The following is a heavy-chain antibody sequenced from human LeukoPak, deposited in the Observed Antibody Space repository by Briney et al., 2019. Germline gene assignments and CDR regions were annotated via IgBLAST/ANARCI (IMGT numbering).Heavy chain of an antibody. CDR3: ARHLRGEQQLSGFDY. J-gene: IGHJ4*02. V-gene: IGHV4-59*08. CDR1: GGSISRYY. D-gene: IGHD6-13*01. CDR2: IYYSGST. Sequence: SETLSLTCTVSGGSISRYYWSWIRQPPGKGLEWIGYIYYSGSTKYNPSLRSRVTISADTSKNQFSLKLSSVTAADTAVYYCARHLRGEQQLSGFDYWGQGTSVTVSS.